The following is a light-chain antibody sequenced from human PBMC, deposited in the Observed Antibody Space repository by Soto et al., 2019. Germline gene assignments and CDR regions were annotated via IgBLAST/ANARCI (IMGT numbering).Light chain of an antibody. Sequence: QSALTQPAYLSGSPGQSITIACTGTSTDVGWYNDVSWYQHHPGKAPKLIIYEVRNRPSGVPNRVFGSKSGNTASLTISGLQAEDEAEYYCTSYTSRSTLDGFGTGTKLPV. V-gene: IGLV2-14*01. CDR1: STDVGWYND. CDR3: TSYTSRSTLDG. CDR2: EVR. J-gene: IGLJ1*01.